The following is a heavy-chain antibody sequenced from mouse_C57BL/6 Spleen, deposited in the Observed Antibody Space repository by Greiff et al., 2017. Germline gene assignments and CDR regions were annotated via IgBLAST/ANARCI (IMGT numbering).Heavy chain of an antibody. CDR1: GYSITSGYY. V-gene: IGHV3-6*01. CDR3: ARGRYPWFAY. D-gene: IGHD1-1*01. CDR2: ISYDGSN. Sequence: ESGPGLVKPSQSLSLTCSVTGYSITSGYYWNWIRQFPGNKLEWMGYISYDGSNNYNPSLKNRNSITRDTSKNQFFLKLNSVTTEDTATYYCARGRYPWFAYWGQGTLVTVSA. J-gene: IGHJ3*01.